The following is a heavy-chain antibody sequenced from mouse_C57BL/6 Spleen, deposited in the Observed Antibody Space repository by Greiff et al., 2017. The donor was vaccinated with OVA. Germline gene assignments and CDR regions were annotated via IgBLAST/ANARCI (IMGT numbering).Heavy chain of an antibody. V-gene: IGHV3-6*01. CDR3: ARDHGTLDY. D-gene: IGHD1-1*01. CDR2: ISYDGSN. J-gene: IGHJ2*01. CDR1: GYSITSGYY. Sequence: EVKLMESGPGLVKPSQSLSLTCSVPGYSITSGYYWNWIRQFPGNNLEWLGYISYDGSNNYNPSLKNRISITRDTSKNQVFLKLNSVTTEDTATYYCARDHGTLDYWGQGTTLTVSS.